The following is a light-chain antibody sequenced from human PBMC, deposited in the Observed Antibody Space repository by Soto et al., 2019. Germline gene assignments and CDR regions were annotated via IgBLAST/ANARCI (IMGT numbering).Light chain of an antibody. CDR3: QQFSSYPLT. Sequence: EIVVTPSPATLSVSPGERATLSCRASQSVNTNFAWYQQKPGQAPRLLIYGASTRATGIPARFSGSGSGTEFTLTISRLEPEDFAVYYCQQFSSYPLTFGGGTRLEIK. CDR1: QSVNTN. J-gene: IGKJ5*01. CDR2: GAS. V-gene: IGKV3-15*01.